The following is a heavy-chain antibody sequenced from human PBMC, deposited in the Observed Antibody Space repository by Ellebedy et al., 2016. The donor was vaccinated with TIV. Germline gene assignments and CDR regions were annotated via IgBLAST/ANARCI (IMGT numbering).Heavy chain of an antibody. V-gene: IGHV3-53*01. J-gene: IGHJ6*02. CDR1: GFSVRSNY. D-gene: IGHD3-10*01. CDR2: LFVDGAT. Sequence: GESLKISCTVSGFSVRSNYMSWVRQAPGKGLEWVSVLFVDGATFYSDAVKGRYTLSRDESKNTMYLQMNSLRAEDTAVYYCARDLTNHYYTMDVWGQGTTVTVSS. CDR3: ARDLTNHYYTMDV.